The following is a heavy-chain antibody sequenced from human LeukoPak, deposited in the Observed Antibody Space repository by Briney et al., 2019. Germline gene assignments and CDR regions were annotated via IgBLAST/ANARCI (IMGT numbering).Heavy chain of an antibody. CDR3: ARIIAAPYYFDY. Sequence: SETLSLTCAVYGGSFSGYHWSWIRQPPGKGLEWIGEINHGGSTNYNPSLKSRVTISLDTSKNQFSLKLGSVTAADTAVYYCARIIAAPYYFDYWGQGTLVTVSS. CDR1: GGSFSGYH. D-gene: IGHD6-6*01. CDR2: INHGGST. J-gene: IGHJ4*02. V-gene: IGHV4-34*01.